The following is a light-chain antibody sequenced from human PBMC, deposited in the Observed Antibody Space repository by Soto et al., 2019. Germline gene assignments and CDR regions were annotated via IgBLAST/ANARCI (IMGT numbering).Light chain of an antibody. CDR3: QQYNSWPPIT. J-gene: IGKJ5*01. V-gene: IGKV3-15*01. Sequence: EIVMPQSPATMSVSPGESATLSGRASQSVSRNLAWYQQKPGQAPRLLIYGASTRATGIPARFSGSGSGTEFTLTISSLQSEDFAVYYCQQYNSWPPITVGQGTRLEIK. CDR2: GAS. CDR1: QSVSRN.